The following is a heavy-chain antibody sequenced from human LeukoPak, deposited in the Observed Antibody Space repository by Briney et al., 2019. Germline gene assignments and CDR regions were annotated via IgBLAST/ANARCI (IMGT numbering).Heavy chain of an antibody. CDR1: GFTLRDYW. V-gene: IGHV3-7*01. CDR2: IKQDGSEK. Sequence: GGSLRLSCAASGFTLRDYWMSWVRQAPGKGLEWLANIKQDGSEKYYVDSVKGRFTISRDNAENSLYLQMNSLRAEDTAVYYCARSYCSGGTCYRGDYWGQGTLVTVSS. CDR3: ARSYCSGGTCYRGDY. D-gene: IGHD2-15*01. J-gene: IGHJ4*02.